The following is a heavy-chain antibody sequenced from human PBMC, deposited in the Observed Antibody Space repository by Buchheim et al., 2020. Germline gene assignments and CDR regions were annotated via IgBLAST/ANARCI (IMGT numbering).Heavy chain of an antibody. CDR1: GFTFSRYS. V-gene: IGHV3-48*01. Sequence: EVQLVESGGGSVQPGGSLRLSCAASGFTFSRYSMNWARQAPGKGLEWVSYITRDEKTIYYTDSVKGRFTISRDHARKLLYLQMHSLRVDDTALYYCARSVQFGMDVWGQGTT. CDR2: ITRDEKTI. J-gene: IGHJ6*01. CDR3: ARSVQFGMDV.